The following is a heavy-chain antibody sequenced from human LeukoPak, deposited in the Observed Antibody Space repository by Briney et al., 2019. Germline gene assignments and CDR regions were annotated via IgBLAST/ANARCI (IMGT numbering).Heavy chain of an antibody. CDR2: IYTSGST. J-gene: IGHJ4*02. CDR1: GGSISSYY. D-gene: IGHD3-16*02. Sequence: SETLSLTCTVSGGSISSYYWSWIRQPAGKGLEWIGRIYTSGSTNYNPSLKSRVTMSVDTSKNQFSLKLSSVTAADTAVYYCARVNVWGSYRSENYYFDYWGQGTLVTVSS. V-gene: IGHV4-4*07. CDR3: ARVNVWGSYRSENYYFDY.